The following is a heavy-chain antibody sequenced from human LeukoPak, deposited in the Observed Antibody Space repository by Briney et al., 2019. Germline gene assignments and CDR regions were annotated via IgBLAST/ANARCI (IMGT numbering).Heavy chain of an antibody. J-gene: IGHJ4*02. CDR2: ISGSGGST. CDR3: AKAPYSSTSPYFDY. V-gene: IGHV3-23*01. D-gene: IGHD6-13*01. Sequence: GGTLRLSCAASGFTFSSYAMSWVRQAPGKGLEWVSAISGSGGSTYYADSVKGRFTISRDNSKNTLYLQMNSLRAEDTAVYYCAKAPYSSTSPYFDYWGQGTLVTVSS. CDR1: GFTFSSYA.